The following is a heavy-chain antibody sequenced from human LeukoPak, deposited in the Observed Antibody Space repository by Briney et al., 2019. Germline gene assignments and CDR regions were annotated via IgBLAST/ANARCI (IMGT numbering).Heavy chain of an antibody. CDR1: GGSISSSNW. J-gene: IGHJ3*02. Sequence: NPSETLSLTCAVSGGSISSSNWWSWVRQPPGKGLEWIGEIYHSGSTNYNPSLKSRVTISVDKSKNQFSLKMSSVTAADAAVFYCARHENYPDAFDIWGQGTMVTVSS. CDR2: IYHSGST. V-gene: IGHV4-4*02. D-gene: IGHD1-7*01. CDR3: ARHENYPDAFDI.